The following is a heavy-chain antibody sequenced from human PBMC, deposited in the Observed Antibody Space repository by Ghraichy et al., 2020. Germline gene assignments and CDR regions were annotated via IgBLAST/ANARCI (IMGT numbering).Heavy chain of an antibody. CDR2: INHSGST. CDR1: GGSFSGYY. Sequence: SETLSLTCAVYGGSFSGYYWSWIRQPPGKGLEWIGEINHSGSTNYNPSLKSRVTISVDTSKNQFSLKLSSVTAADTAVYYCAISPRGWASFDYWGQGTLVTVSS. CDR3: AISPRGWASFDY. J-gene: IGHJ4*02. V-gene: IGHV4-34*01. D-gene: IGHD6-19*01.